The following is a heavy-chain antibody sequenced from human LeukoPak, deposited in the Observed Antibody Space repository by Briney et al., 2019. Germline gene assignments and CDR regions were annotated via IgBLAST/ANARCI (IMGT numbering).Heavy chain of an antibody. J-gene: IGHJ4*02. CDR3: ASQLVAGMGFDY. CDR2: LYYSGKT. D-gene: IGHD6-19*01. Sequence: SETLSLTCIISDDSISSSTYYWGWIRQPPGKGLEWIGTLYYSGKTYYNPSLKSRVTISVDTSKNQFSLKLSSVTAADTAVYYCASQLVAGMGFDYWGQGTLVTVSS. V-gene: IGHV4-39*01. CDR1: DDSISSSTYY.